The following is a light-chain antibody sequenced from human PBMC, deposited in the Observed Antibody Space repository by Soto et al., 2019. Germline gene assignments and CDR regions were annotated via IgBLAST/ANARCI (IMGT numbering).Light chain of an antibody. Sequence: EILLTQSPGTLSLSPGERATLSCRASHSVSSSYLAWYQHKPGQAPRLLIYGASSRATGIPDRFSGSGSGTDFTLTISRLEPEDFAVYSCQQYGNSPYTFGQGTKLEIK. V-gene: IGKV3-20*01. CDR1: HSVSSSY. J-gene: IGKJ2*01. CDR3: QQYGNSPYT. CDR2: GAS.